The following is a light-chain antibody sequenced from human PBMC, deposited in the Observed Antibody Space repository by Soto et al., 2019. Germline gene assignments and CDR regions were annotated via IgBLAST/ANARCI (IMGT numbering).Light chain of an antibody. CDR1: QDITSY. CDR3: QQYYDYPPT. J-gene: IGKJ4*01. Sequence: AIRMTQSPSSFSASTGDRVTITCRASQDITSYLAWYQQKPGKAPKLLIYDASTLQTGVPSRFSGSGSGTDFTLTISCLQSEDFATYYCQQYYDYPPTFGGGTTVEIK. CDR2: DAS. V-gene: IGKV1-8*01.